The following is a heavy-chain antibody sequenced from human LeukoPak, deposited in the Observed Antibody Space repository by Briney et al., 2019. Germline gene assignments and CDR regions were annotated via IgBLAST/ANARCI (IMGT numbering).Heavy chain of an antibody. V-gene: IGHV3-30*02. Sequence: GGSLRLSCAASGFTFSSYGMHWVRQAPGKGLEWVAFIRYDGSNKYYADSVKGRFTISRDNSKNTLYLQMNSLRAEDTAVYYCASMEDDGGNSYYFDYWGQGTLVTVPS. CDR1: GFTFSSYG. D-gene: IGHD4-23*01. CDR3: ASMEDDGGNSYYFDY. CDR2: IRYDGSNK. J-gene: IGHJ4*02.